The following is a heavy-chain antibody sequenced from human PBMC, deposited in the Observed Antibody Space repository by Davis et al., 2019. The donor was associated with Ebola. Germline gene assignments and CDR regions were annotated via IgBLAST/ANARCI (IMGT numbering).Heavy chain of an antibody. D-gene: IGHD6-6*01. CDR1: GFTFSYYY. V-gene: IGHV3-23*01. J-gene: IGHJ5*02. CDR3: AKGGGTSSSDFRRT. CDR2: ISDNGGSA. Sequence: GESLKISCAASGFTFSYYYMNWVRQAPGKGLEWVSGISDNGGSAHYADSVKGRFTISRDNSRNTLSLQMNSLRAEDTAVYYCAKGGGTSSSDFRRTWGQGTLVTVSS.